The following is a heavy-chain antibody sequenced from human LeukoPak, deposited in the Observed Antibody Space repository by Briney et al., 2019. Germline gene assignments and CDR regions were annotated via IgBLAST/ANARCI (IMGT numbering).Heavy chain of an antibody. V-gene: IGHV4-61*02. J-gene: IGHJ4*02. Sequence: SETLSLTCTVSGGSISSGSYYWSWIRQPAGKGLEWIGRIYTSGSTNYNPSLKSRVTISVDTSKNQFSLKLSSVTAADTAVYYCARLITLLYYFDYWGQGTLVTVSP. D-gene: IGHD3-10*01. CDR3: ARLITLLYYFDY. CDR1: GGSISSGSYY. CDR2: IYTSGST.